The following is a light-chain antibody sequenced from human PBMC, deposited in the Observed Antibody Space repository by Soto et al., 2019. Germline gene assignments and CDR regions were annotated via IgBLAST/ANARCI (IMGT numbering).Light chain of an antibody. Sequence: QSALTQPASVSGSPGQSITISCTGTSSDVGGFNYVSWYQHHPGKAPKLLIYEVTNRPAGVSNRFSGSKSGNTASLTISGLQAEDEADYYCTSYTSSPSVVFGGGTKLTVL. V-gene: IGLV2-14*01. CDR1: SSDVGGFNY. CDR3: TSYTSSPSVV. J-gene: IGLJ2*01. CDR2: EVT.